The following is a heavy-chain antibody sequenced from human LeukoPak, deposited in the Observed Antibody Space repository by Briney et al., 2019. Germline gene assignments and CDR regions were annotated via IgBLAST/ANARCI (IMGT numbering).Heavy chain of an antibody. CDR1: GFAFSSNW. CDR2: INGGGSGT. V-gene: IGHV3-74*01. CDR3: ATSLGPLTEY. Sequence: GGSLRLSCAASGFAFSSNWMHWVRQTPGKGLVWVSRINGGGSGTSYAASVEGRFTISRDNVKNTLYLQMDSLRAEDTAVYYCATSLGPLTEYWGQGTLVTVSS. J-gene: IGHJ4*02. D-gene: IGHD7-27*01.